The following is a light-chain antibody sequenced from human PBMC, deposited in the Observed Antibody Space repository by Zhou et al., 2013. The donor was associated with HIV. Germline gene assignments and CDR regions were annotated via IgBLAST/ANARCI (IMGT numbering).Light chain of an antibody. CDR3: QQYNRWPPLT. V-gene: IGKV3-15*01. J-gene: IGKJ4*01. CDR2: DAS. CDR1: QSVDTY. Sequence: IVMTQSPATLSLSPGETATLSCRASQSVDTYLAWYQQRPGQPPRLLIYDASTRATGVPVRFSGSGSGTEFTLTIAGLQSEDVAVYYCQQYNRWPPLTFGGGTQVEIK.